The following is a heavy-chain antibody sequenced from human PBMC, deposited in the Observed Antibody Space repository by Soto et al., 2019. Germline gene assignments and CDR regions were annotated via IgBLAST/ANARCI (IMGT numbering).Heavy chain of an antibody. CDR2: ISYSGST. V-gene: IGHV4-31*03. J-gene: IGHJ5*02. CDR3: ARMVVTMIVEGWWFDP. D-gene: IGHD3-22*01. Sequence: QVQLQESGPGLVKPSQTLSLTCTVSGGSISSGGYYWSWIRQHPAKGLEWIGYISYSGSTYYNPSLKSRVTISVDTSKNQLSLKLISVTAADTAVYYCARMVVTMIVEGWWFDPWGQGTLVTVSS. CDR1: GGSISSGGYY.